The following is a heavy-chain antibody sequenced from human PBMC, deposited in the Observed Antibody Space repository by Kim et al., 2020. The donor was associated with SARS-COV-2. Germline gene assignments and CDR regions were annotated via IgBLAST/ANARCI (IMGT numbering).Heavy chain of an antibody. J-gene: IGHJ4*02. CDR3: ASYYFDY. V-gene: IGHV1-18*01. Sequence: YNGNTNYAQKLQGRVTMTTDTSTSTAYMELRSLRSDDTAVYYCASYYFDYWGQGTLVTVSS. CDR2: YNGNT.